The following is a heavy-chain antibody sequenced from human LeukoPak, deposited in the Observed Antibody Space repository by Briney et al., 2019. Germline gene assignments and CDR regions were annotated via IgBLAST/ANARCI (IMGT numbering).Heavy chain of an antibody. J-gene: IGHJ3*02. CDR3: TRERYCSSTTCPSAFEI. CDR2: IKSKTDGGTA. D-gene: IGHD2-2*01. CDR1: GFSFNYDW. Sequence: GGSLRLSCVASGFSFNYDWMSWVRQAPGKGLEWVGRIKSKTDGGTADYVAPVKGRFTLSRDDSKNTLYLQMNSLKTEDTGVYYCTRERYCSSTTCPSAFEIWGQGTMLTVSS. V-gene: IGHV3-15*01.